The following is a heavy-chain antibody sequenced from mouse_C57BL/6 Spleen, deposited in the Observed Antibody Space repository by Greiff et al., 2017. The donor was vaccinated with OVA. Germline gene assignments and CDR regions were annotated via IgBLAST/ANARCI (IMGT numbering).Heavy chain of an antibody. Sequence: VQRVESGAELAKPGASVKLSCKASGYTFTSYWMHWVKQRPGQGLEWIGYINPSSGYTKYNQKFKDKATLTADKSSSTAYMQLSSLTYEDSAVDYCARGGLLSYYYAMDYWGQGTSVTVSS. J-gene: IGHJ4*01. V-gene: IGHV1-7*01. CDR1: GYTFTSYW. D-gene: IGHD2-1*01. CDR3: ARGGLLSYYYAMDY. CDR2: INPSSGYT.